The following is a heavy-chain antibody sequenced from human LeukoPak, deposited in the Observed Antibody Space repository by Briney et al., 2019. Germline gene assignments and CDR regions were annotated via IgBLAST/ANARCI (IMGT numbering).Heavy chain of an antibody. V-gene: IGHV1-18*01. CDR1: GYTFTSYG. D-gene: IGHD6-13*01. CDR3: ARGISSSWPYYYYYYGMDV. Sequence: ASVKVSCKASGYTFTSYGISWVRQAPGQGLEWMGWISAYNGNTNYAQKLQGRVTTTTDTSTSTAYMELRSLRSDDTAVYYCARGISSSWPYYYYYYGMDVWGQWTTVTVSS. CDR2: ISAYNGNT. J-gene: IGHJ6*02.